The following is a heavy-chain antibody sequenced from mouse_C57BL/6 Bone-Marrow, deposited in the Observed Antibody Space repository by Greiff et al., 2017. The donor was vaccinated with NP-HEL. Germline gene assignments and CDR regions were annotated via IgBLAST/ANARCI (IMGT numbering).Heavy chain of an antibody. J-gene: IGHJ2*01. D-gene: IGHD1-1*01. V-gene: IGHV1-81*01. Sequence: VQLQQSGAELARPGASVKLSCKASGYTFTSYGISWVKQRPGQGLEWIGEIYPRSGNTYYNEKFKGKATLTADKSSSTAYMELRSLTSEDSAVYFCARPVITTVEDDYWGQGTTLTVSS. CDR3: ARPVITTVEDDY. CDR2: IYPRSGNT. CDR1: GYTFTSYG.